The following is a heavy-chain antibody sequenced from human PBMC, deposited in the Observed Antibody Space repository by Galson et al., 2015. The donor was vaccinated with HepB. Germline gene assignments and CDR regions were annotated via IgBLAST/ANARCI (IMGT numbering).Heavy chain of an antibody. D-gene: IGHD2-2*01. CDR3: ARGGVPAAIPSDY. CDR2: IFPSGDT. V-gene: IGHV4-30-4*01. J-gene: IGHJ4*01. Sequence: SLTCTVSGASISDGDYYWTWIRQPPGKGLEWLGYIFPSGDTKYNPSLKRLVTMSVDTSRNQVSLWLPSATAADTAVYYCARGGVPAAIPSDYWGQGILVTVSS. CDR1: GASISDGDYY.